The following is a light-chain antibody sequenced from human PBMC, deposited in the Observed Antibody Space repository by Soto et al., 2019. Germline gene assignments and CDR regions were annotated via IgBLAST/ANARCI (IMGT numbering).Light chain of an antibody. V-gene: IGLV2-14*02. CDR1: SSDVGSYNL. CDR2: EGS. CDR3: QSYDSRLTAYV. Sequence: QSALTQPASVSGSPGQSITISCTGTSSDVGSYNLVSWYQQHPGKAPKLMIYEGSKRPSGVPDRFSASKSGTSASLAITGLQTEDEAQYYCQSYDSRLTAYVFGTGTKLTVL. J-gene: IGLJ1*01.